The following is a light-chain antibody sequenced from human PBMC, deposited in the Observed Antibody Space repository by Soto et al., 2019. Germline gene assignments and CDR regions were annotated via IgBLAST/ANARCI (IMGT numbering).Light chain of an antibody. CDR1: QGIRNG. CDR3: QQYNNWIT. V-gene: IGKV1-17*01. J-gene: IGKJ5*01. CDR2: AAS. Sequence: DIQLTQSPSSLSASVGDRVTITCRASQGIRNGLGWYQQEPGKAPKLLIYAASNRATGVPARFSGSWSGTEFTLTISSLQSEDFAVYYCQQYNNWITFGQGTRLEI.